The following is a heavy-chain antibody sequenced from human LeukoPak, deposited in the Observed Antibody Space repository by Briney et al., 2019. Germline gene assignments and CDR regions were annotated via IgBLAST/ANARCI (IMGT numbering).Heavy chain of an antibody. Sequence: ASVKVSCKASGYNFINYGISWVRQAPGQGLDWMGWISTYNGNSIYAQKFQGRVTMTPDTSTSTGYMDLRSLTSDDTAVYYCARVARTAVGIRYYFDEWGQGTLVSVSS. CDR2: ISTYNGNS. CDR1: GYNFINYG. D-gene: IGHD1-14*01. V-gene: IGHV1-18*01. J-gene: IGHJ4*02. CDR3: ARVARTAVGIRYYFDE.